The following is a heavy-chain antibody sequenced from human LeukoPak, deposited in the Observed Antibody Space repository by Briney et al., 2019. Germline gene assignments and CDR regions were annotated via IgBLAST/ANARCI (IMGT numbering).Heavy chain of an antibody. Sequence: ASVKVSCKASGYIFTTYYMHWLRQAPGQGPEWMGIINPRGGSTDYAQKFQGRVTMTSDTSTSTVYMELKSLRSEDTAVYFCARVGATGAAADNWGQGTLVTVSS. V-gene: IGHV1-46*01. CDR2: INPRGGST. CDR1: GYIFTTYY. D-gene: IGHD4-11*01. CDR3: ARVGATGAAADN. J-gene: IGHJ4*02.